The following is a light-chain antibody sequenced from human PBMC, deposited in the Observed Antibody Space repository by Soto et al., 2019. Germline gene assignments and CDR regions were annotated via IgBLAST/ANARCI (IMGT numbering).Light chain of an antibody. Sequence: EVVMRQSPATMSVSPGEGATRSCRASQGIGDTLAWYQHKPGQTPRLLIYDTSTRATGVPTRFSGSRSGAEFTLTINSLQSEDFAVYYCQPYNNWPLTVGGGTKVDIK. V-gene: IGKV3-15*01. CDR3: QPYNNWPLT. CDR1: QGIGDT. J-gene: IGKJ4*01. CDR2: DTS.